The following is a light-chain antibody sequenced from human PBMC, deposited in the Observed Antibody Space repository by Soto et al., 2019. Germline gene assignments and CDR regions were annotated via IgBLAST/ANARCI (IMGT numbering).Light chain of an antibody. CDR3: QQFSTYPRT. Sequence: DIQMTQSPSTLSAYVGDRVTITCRASQSVNSWLAWYQQKPGRAPKLLISSVSNLDSGVPSRFSGSGSGTDFTLTISSLQPDDFATYYCQQFSTYPRTFGQGTKVEMK. V-gene: IGKV1-5*01. CDR2: SVS. J-gene: IGKJ1*01. CDR1: QSVNSW.